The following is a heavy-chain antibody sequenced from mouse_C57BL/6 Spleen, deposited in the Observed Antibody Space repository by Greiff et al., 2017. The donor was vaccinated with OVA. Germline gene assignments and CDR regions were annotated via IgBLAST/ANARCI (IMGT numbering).Heavy chain of an antibody. J-gene: IGHJ2*01. CDR3: ARQPGCSGCVGY. Sequence: QVQLQQSGAELVKPGASVKISCTASGYAFSSYWMNWVQQRPGKGLEWIGKIYPGDGDTNYHGKFKGKATLTVDNSYSTADMQLSSLTSEDSAVYFCARQPGCSGCVGYWGQGTTLTVSS. D-gene: IGHD3-2*02. CDR2: IYPGDGDT. CDR1: GYAFSSYW. V-gene: IGHV1-80*01.